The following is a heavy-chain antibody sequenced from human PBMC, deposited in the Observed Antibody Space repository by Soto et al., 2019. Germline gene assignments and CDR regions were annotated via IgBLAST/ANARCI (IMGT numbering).Heavy chain of an antibody. J-gene: IGHJ4*02. V-gene: IGHV4-61*01. D-gene: IGHD4-17*01. CDR3: ASWDGGFDY. CDR1: GGSVSSGSYY. CDR2: IYYSGST. Sequence: SETLSLTCTVSGGSVSSGSYYWSWIRQLPGKGLEWIGYIYYSGSTNYNPSLKSRVTISVDTSKNQFSLKLSSVTAADTAVYYCASWDGGFDYWGQGTLVTVSS.